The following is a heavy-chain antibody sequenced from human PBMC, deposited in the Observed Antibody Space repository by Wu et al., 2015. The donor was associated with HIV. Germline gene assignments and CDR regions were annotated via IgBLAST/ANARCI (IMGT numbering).Heavy chain of an antibody. D-gene: IGHD6-19*01. CDR2: IIPLFETT. CDR1: GVTLSSFA. CDR3: VRDQQWPTEYYHYYGMDV. J-gene: IGHJ6*02. V-gene: IGHV1-69*05. Sequence: QVQLVQSGAEVKKPGSSVKVSCKASGVTLSSFAFTWVRQAPGQGLEWMGGIIPLFETTHYAQKFRDRVTITTDESTSTAYMELRSLTSDDTAVYYCVRDQQWPTEYYHYYGMDVWGQGP.